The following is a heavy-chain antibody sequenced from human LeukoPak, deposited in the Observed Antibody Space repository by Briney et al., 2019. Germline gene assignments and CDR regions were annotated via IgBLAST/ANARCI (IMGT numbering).Heavy chain of an antibody. D-gene: IGHD5-12*01. CDR3: ARDSGQFDY. CDR2: INTGGGTT. CDR1: GYTFTNYY. Sequence: ASVTVSCKASGYTFTNYYMHWVRQAPGQGLGWLGVINTGGGTTSSAQKFQGRVTMTRDTSTSTVYMELSSLTSEDTAVYYCARDSGQFDYWGQGTLVTVSS. J-gene: IGHJ4*02. V-gene: IGHV1-46*01.